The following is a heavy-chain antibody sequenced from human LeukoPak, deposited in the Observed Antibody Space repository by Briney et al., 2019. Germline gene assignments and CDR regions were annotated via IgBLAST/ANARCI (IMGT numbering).Heavy chain of an antibody. V-gene: IGHV1-2*06. J-gene: IGHJ5*02. CDR2: FNPNSGGT. D-gene: IGHD3-3*01. Sequence: ASVKVSCKASGYTFTGYHMHWVRQAPGQGLEWMGRFNPNSGGTNYAQKFQGRVTITRDTSISTAYMELSRLRSGDTAVYYCAREEIFGVVSNWFDPWGQGTLVTVSS. CDR3: AREEIFGVVSNWFDP. CDR1: GYTFTGYH.